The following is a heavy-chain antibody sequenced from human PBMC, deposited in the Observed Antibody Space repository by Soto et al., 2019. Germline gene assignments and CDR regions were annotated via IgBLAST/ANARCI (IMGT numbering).Heavy chain of an antibody. D-gene: IGHD3-16*02. CDR1: GYSFTSYW. Sequence: GESLKISCKGSGYSFTSYWIGWVRQMPGKGLEWMGIIYPGDSDTRYSPSFQGQVTISADKSISTAYLQWSSLKASDTAMYYCACRYRGLRLGELSSRYDAFDIWGQGTMVTVSS. CDR2: IYPGDSDT. V-gene: IGHV5-51*01. J-gene: IGHJ3*02. CDR3: ACRYRGLRLGELSSRYDAFDI.